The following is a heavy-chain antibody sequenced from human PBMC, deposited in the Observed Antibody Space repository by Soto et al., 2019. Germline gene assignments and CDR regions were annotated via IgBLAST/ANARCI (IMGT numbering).Heavy chain of an antibody. CDR3: ARAALEYCGGDCGIDC. CDR2: VSYHGTNK. J-gene: IGHJ4*02. D-gene: IGHD2-21*02. Sequence: QVQLVESGGGVVQPGRSLRLSCSASGFTFSSYAIHWVRQAPGKGLEWVAIVSYHGTNKYYADFVKGRFTIARDTSKDTLYLQRNSLRTEDTAVYYCARAALEYCGGDCGIDCWGQGTLVTVSS. CDR1: GFTFSSYA. V-gene: IGHV3-30-3*01.